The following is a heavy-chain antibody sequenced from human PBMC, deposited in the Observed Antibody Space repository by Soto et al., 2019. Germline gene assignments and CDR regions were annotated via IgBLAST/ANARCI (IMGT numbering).Heavy chain of an antibody. CDR3: ARVCGGDCHYGMDV. CDR1: GGSISGGGYY. D-gene: IGHD2-21*02. V-gene: IGHV4-31*03. CDR2: IYYSGST. Sequence: QVQLQESGPGLVKPSQTLSLTCTVSGGSISGGGYYWTWIRQHPGKGLEWIGYIYYSGSTYYNPSLMSRVTISVDTSKNQFSLKLSSVTAADTAVYYCARVCGGDCHYGMDVWGQGTTVTVSS. J-gene: IGHJ6*02.